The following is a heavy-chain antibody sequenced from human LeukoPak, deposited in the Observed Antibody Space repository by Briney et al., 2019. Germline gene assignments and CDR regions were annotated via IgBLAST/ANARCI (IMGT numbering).Heavy chain of an antibody. J-gene: IGHJ4*02. CDR3: ARGNGDFFKYYFDY. CDR1: GDSVSSNSAA. D-gene: IGHD4-17*01. CDR2: TYYRSKWYN. V-gene: IGHV6-1*01. Sequence: SQTLSLTCAISGDSVSSNSAAWNWIRQSPSRGLEWLGRTYYRSKWYNDYAVSVKSRITINPDTSKNQFSLKLSSVTAADTAVYYCARGNGDFFKYYFDYWGQGTLVTVSS.